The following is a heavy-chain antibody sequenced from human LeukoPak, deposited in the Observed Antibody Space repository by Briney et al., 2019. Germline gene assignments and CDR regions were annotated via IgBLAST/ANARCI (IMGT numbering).Heavy chain of an antibody. CDR1: GYTFSSYG. D-gene: IGHD2-15*01. Sequence: ASVKASCKASGYTFSSYGISWVRQAPGQGLEWMAWISADDGHTTYAQNFQARVSMTTDTSTTTAYMELRSLRSDDTAVYYCARAGYCSGGRCYNQYGMDVWGQGTTVTVSS. J-gene: IGHJ6*02. V-gene: IGHV1-18*01. CDR2: ISADDGHT. CDR3: ARAGYCSGGRCYNQYGMDV.